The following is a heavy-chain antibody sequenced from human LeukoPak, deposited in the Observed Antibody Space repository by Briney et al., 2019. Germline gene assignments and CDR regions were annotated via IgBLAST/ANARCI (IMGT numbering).Heavy chain of an antibody. CDR2: IYYSGST. D-gene: IGHD2-15*01. J-gene: IGHJ4*02. V-gene: IGHV4-39*01. CDR3: ARHMVGDIVVVVAAIGY. CDR1: GGSISSSSYY. Sequence: PLETLSLTCTVSGGSISSSSYYWGWIRQPPGKGLEWIGSIYYSGSTYYNPSLKSRVTISVDTSKNQFSLKLSSVTAADTAVYYCARHMVGDIVVVVAAIGYWGQGTLDSVSS.